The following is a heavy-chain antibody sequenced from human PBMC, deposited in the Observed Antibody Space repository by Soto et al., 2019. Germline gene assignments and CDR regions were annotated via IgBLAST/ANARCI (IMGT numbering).Heavy chain of an antibody. Sequence: GGSLRLSCAASGFTLVRYGMSWVRQAPGKGLEWVSAVSPNGQGIYYADSVRGRFTISRDFSKNTVFLHMDSLRAEDTAVYYCAKDRDYPRDYFHYWGQGTLVTVSS. D-gene: IGHD3-10*01. CDR2: VSPNGQGI. J-gene: IGHJ4*02. CDR1: GFTLVRYG. V-gene: IGHV3-23*01. CDR3: AKDRDYPRDYFHY.